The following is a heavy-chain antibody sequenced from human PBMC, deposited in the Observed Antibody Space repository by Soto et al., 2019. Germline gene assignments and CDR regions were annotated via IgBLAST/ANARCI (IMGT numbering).Heavy chain of an antibody. J-gene: IGHJ6*02. CDR3: AKDLLPYSSSSYYGMDV. V-gene: IGHV3-23*01. Sequence: GGSLRLSCAASGFTFSSYAMSWVRQAPGKGLEWVSAISGSGGSTYYADSVKGRFTISRDNSKNTLYLQMNSLRAEDTAVYYCAKDLLPYSSSSYYGMDVWGQGTTVTVSS. D-gene: IGHD6-13*01. CDR1: GFTFSSYA. CDR2: ISGSGGST.